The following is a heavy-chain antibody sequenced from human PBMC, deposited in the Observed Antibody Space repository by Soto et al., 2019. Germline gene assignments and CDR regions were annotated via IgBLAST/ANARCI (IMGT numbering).Heavy chain of an antibody. V-gene: IGHV3-23*01. CDR2: ISGSGGST. CDR3: ANAEEATVTIYYYYYMDV. CDR1: GFTFSSYA. J-gene: IGHJ6*03. D-gene: IGHD4-4*01. Sequence: GGSLRLSCAASGFTFSSYAMSWVRQAPGKGLEWVSAISGSGGSTYYADSVKGRFTISRDNSKNTLYLQMNSLRAEDTAVYYCANAEEATVTIYYYYYMDVWGKGTTVTISS.